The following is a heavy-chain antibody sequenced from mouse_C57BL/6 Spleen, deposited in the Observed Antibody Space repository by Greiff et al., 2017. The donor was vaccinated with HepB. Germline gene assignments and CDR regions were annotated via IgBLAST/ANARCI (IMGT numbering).Heavy chain of an antibody. J-gene: IGHJ2*01. CDR1: GYTFTSYW. CDR3: ARCPPGLRGSPFDY. V-gene: IGHV1-52*01. CDR2: IDPSDSET. Sequence: QVQLQQPGAELVRPGSSVKLSCKASGYTFTSYWMHWVKQRPIQGLEWIGNIDPSDSETHYNQKFKDKATLTVDKSSSTAYMQLSSLTSEDSAVYYCARCPPGLRGSPFDYWGQGTTLTVSS. D-gene: IGHD3-1*01.